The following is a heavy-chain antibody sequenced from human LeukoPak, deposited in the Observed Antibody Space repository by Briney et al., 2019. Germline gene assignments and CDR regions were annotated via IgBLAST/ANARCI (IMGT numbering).Heavy chain of an antibody. CDR3: ARETQYYYDSSGYPKYYFDY. V-gene: IGHV4-34*01. CDR2: IYHSGST. D-gene: IGHD3-22*01. J-gene: IGHJ4*02. CDR1: GGSFSGYY. Sequence: PSETLSLTCAVYGGSFSGYYWSWIRQPPGKGLEWIGSIYHSGSTYYNPSLKSRVTISVDTSKNQFSLKLSSVTAADTAVYYCARETQYYYDSSGYPKYYFDYWGQGTLVTVSS.